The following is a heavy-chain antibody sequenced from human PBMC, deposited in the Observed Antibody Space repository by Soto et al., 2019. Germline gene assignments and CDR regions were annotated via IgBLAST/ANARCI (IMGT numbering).Heavy chain of an antibody. CDR1: GFTFSSYS. D-gene: IGHD2-2*01. Sequence: EVQLVESGGGLVQPGGSLRLSCAASGFTFSSYSMNWVRQAPGKGLEWVSYISSSSSTIYYADSVKGRFTISRDNAKNSLYLQMNSLRAEDTAVYDCARAGLVVVPAAMFGLDYWGQGTLVTVSS. CDR2: ISSSSSTI. V-gene: IGHV3-48*01. J-gene: IGHJ4*02. CDR3: ARAGLVVVPAAMFGLDY.